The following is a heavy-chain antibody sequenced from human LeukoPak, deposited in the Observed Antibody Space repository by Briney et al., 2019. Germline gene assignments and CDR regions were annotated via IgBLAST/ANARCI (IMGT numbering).Heavy chain of an antibody. D-gene: IGHD3-10*01. V-gene: IGHV3-23*01. Sequence: GGSLRLSCAAPGFTFSSYAMSWVRQAPGKGLEWVSAISGSGGSTYYADYVKGRFTISRDNSKNTLYLQMNSLRAEDTAVYYCAKGTGMVRGVIITTNSWGQGTLVTVSS. CDR2: ISGSGGST. CDR1: GFTFSSYA. CDR3: AKGTGMVRGVIITTNS. J-gene: IGHJ4*02.